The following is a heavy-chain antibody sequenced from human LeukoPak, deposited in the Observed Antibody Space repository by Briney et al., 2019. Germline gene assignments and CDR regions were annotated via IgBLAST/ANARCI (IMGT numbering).Heavy chain of an antibody. Sequence: GESLKISCKGSGYSFTSYWIGWVRQMPGKGLEWMGIIYPGDSDTRYSPSFQGQVTISADKSISTAYLQWSSLKASDTAMYYCAKMPGPQWLRSRGPFDYWGQGTLVTVSS. CDR2: IYPGDSDT. CDR3: AKMPGPQWLRSRGPFDY. V-gene: IGHV5-51*01. CDR1: GYSFTSYW. J-gene: IGHJ4*02. D-gene: IGHD5-12*01.